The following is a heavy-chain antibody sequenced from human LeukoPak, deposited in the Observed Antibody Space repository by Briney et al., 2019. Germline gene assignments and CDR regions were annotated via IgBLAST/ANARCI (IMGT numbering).Heavy chain of an antibody. V-gene: IGHV1-69*05. CDR3: AADHYAGYYYDSSGPY. Sequence: SVKVSCKASGGTVSSYAISWVRQAPGQGLEGMGGIIPIFGTANYAQKFQGRVTITTDESTSTAYMELSRPRSEDTAVYYCAADHYAGYYYDSSGPYWGQGTLVTVSS. CDR1: GGTVSSYA. CDR2: IIPIFGTA. D-gene: IGHD3-22*01. J-gene: IGHJ4*02.